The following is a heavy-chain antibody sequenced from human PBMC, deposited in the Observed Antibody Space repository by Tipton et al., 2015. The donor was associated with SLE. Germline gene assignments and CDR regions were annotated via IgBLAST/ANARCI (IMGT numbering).Heavy chain of an antibody. CDR2: ISAYNGNT. D-gene: IGHD5-24*01. V-gene: IGHV1-18*01. Sequence: QLVQSGAEVKKPGASVKVSCKASGYTFTSYGISWVRQAPGQGLEWMGWISAYNGNTNYAQKLQGRVTMTTDTSTSTAYMELRSLRSDDTAVYYCARLTTRALQHGVGYNAFDIWGQGTMVTVSS. J-gene: IGHJ3*02. CDR1: GYTFTSYG. CDR3: ARLTTRALQHGVGYNAFDI.